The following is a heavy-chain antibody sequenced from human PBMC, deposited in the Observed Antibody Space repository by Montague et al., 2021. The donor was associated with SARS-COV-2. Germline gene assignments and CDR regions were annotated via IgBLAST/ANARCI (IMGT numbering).Heavy chain of an antibody. Sequence: SLRLSCAASGFTFSSYAMSWVRQAPGKGLEWVSAISGRGGSTYYADSVKGRFTISRDNSKNTLCLQMNSLRAEDTAVYYCRVGNYYDSISDYWGQGTLVTVSS. V-gene: IGHV3-23*01. CDR1: GFTFSSYA. J-gene: IGHJ4*02. CDR3: RVGNYYDSISDY. CDR2: ISGRGGST. D-gene: IGHD3-22*01.